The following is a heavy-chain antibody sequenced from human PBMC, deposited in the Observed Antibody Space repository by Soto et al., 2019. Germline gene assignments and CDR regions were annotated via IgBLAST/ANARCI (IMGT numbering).Heavy chain of an antibody. J-gene: IGHJ4*02. CDR2: ISAYNGNT. V-gene: IGHV1-18*01. CDR3: ASKYDSSGYYYY. CDR1: GYTFTSYG. Sequence: EASVKVSCKASGYTFTSYGISWVRQAPGQGLEWMGWISAYNGNTNYAQKLQGRVTMTTDTSTSTAYMELRRLRSDDTAVYYCASKYDSSGYYYYWGQGTLVTVSS. D-gene: IGHD3-22*01.